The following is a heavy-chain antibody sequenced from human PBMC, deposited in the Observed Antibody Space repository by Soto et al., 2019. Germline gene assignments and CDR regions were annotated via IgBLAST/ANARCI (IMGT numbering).Heavy chain of an antibody. V-gene: IGHV1-69*01. CDR1: GGTFSSYT. D-gene: IGHD6-6*01. CDR2: IVPLFGTT. CDR3: ARDGEVTSTRPRGAFDI. J-gene: IGHJ3*02. Sequence: QVQLVQSGAEVKKPGSSVKVSCKASGGTFSSYTFSWVRQAPGQGLEWMGGIVPLFGTTYDAKIFQGRVTISADESTSTVYMELNSLRSEDSAMYYCARDGEVTSTRPRGAFDIWGQGTVITVSS.